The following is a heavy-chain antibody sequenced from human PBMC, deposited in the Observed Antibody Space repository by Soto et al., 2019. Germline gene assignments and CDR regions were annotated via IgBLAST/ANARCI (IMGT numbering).Heavy chain of an antibody. Sequence: GGSLRLSCVASGFSFSVSAIHWVRQVSGKGLEWVGRIRSKPNNYATAYAASVKGRFTISRDDSKNTAYLQMNSLKTEDTAVYYCTRHLVDYWGLGTLVTVS. D-gene: IGHD3-16*01. CDR1: GFSFSVSA. V-gene: IGHV3-73*01. J-gene: IGHJ4*02. CDR3: TRHLVDY. CDR2: IRSKPNNYAT.